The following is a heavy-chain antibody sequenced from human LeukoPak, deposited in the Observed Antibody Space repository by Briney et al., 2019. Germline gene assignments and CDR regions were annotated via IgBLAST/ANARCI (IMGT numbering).Heavy chain of an antibody. Sequence: PGRSLRLSCAASGFTFTSYAMHWVRQAPGKGLEWVAVISYDGSNEYYADSVKGRFTISRDNSKNTLYLQMNSLRAEDTAVYYCARDGRRYGNAFDIWGQGTMVTVSS. J-gene: IGHJ3*02. D-gene: IGHD5-18*01. CDR3: ARDGRRYGNAFDI. V-gene: IGHV3-30-3*01. CDR2: ISYDGSNE. CDR1: GFTFTSYA.